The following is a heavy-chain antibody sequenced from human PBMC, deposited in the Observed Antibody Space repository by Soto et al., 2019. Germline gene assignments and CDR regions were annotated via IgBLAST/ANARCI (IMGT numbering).Heavy chain of an antibody. CDR2: SDNIGIT. J-gene: IGHJ4*02. D-gene: IGHD6-19*01. Sequence: SEALAFCCAVGYTSISYGIRSALQEPAQGGRGWGGFSDNIGITNYNTSLRSRVTMSMDTSHEQFSLKLSSVTATDTAVYYCARHVNLPLAGTGFDSWGRGTLVTVS. CDR1: YTSISYGI. CDR3: ARHVNLPLAGTGFDS. V-gene: IGHV4-59*08.